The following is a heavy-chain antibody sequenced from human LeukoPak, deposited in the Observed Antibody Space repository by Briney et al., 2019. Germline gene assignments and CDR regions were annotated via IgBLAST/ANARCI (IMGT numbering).Heavy chain of an antibody. CDR1: GFTFSSYG. V-gene: IGHV3-30*18. CDR2: ISYDGSNK. CDR3: AKVDCLGSCYRYYFDY. J-gene: IGHJ4*02. D-gene: IGHD2-15*01. Sequence: GRSLRLSCAASGFTFSSYGMHWVRQAPGKGLEWVAVISYDGSNKYYADSVKGRFTISRDNSKNTLYLQMNSLRAEDTAVYYCAKVDCLGSCYRYYFDYWGQGTLVTVS.